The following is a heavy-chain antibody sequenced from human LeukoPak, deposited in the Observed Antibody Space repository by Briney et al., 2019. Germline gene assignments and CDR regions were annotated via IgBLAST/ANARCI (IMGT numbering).Heavy chain of an antibody. V-gene: IGHV4-38-2*01. CDR2: IYHSGST. Sequence: PSETLSLTCAVSGYSISSGYYWGWIRQPPGKGLEGIGSIYHSGSTYYNPSLKSRVTISVDTSKNQFSPKLRSVTAADTAVYYCARREYDFWSGQTYYFDYWGQGTLVTVSS. D-gene: IGHD3-3*01. CDR1: GYSISSGYY. CDR3: ARREYDFWSGQTYYFDY. J-gene: IGHJ4*02.